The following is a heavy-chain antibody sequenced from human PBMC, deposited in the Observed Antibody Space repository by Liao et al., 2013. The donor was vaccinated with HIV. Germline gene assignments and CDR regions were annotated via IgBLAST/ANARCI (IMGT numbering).Heavy chain of an antibody. V-gene: IGHV4-34*01. J-gene: IGHJ2*01. CDR1: GGSFSGYY. Sequence: QVQLQQWGAGLLKPSETLSLTCAVYGGSFSGYYWSWIRQPPGKGLEWIGEINHSGSTNYNPSLKSRVTISVDTSKNQFSLKLSSVTAADTAVYYCARTTVIYWYFDLWGRDTLVTVSS. CDR3: ARTTVIYWYFDL. CDR2: INHSGST. D-gene: IGHD4-17*01.